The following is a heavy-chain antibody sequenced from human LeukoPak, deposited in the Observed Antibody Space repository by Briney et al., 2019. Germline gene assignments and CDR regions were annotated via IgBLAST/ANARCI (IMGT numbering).Heavy chain of an antibody. Sequence: GGSLRLSCAASGFTVSSNYMSWVRQAPGKGLEWVSVIYSGGSTYYADSVKGRFTISRDNSKNTLYLQMNSLRAEDTAVYYCAKDHRSDFWSGFSPNWFDPWGQGTLVTVSS. J-gene: IGHJ5*02. CDR2: IYSGGST. V-gene: IGHV3-53*01. D-gene: IGHD3-3*01. CDR3: AKDHRSDFWSGFSPNWFDP. CDR1: GFTVSSNY.